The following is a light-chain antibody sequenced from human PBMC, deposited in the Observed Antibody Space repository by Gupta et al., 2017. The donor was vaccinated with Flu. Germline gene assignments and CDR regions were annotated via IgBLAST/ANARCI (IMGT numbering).Light chain of an antibody. Sequence: EIVLTPSPSTLSSSPGERATLSCRASQSVSSCLDWYQQKPGQATRLLIYDAANRATGIPARFRGSGSGTDFTLTISSLEPEDFAVYYCQQRSNWPPVSLTFGGGTKVEIK. V-gene: IGKV3-11*01. J-gene: IGKJ4*01. CDR3: QQRSNWPPVSLT. CDR1: QSVSSC. CDR2: DAA.